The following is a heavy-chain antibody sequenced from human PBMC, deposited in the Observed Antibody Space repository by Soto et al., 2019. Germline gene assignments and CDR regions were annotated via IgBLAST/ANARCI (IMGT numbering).Heavy chain of an antibody. CDR1: GYTFTSYD. CDR3: ARGSQIIYYDFWSGYYPFDY. Sequence: QVQLVQSGAEVKKPGASVKVSCKASGYTFTSYDINWVRQATGQGLEWMGWMNPNSGNTGYAQKFQGRVTITRNTSISTAYMELSSLRSEDTAVYYCARGSQIIYYDFWSGYYPFDYWGQGTLVTVSS. V-gene: IGHV1-8*01. D-gene: IGHD3-3*01. CDR2: MNPNSGNT. J-gene: IGHJ4*02.